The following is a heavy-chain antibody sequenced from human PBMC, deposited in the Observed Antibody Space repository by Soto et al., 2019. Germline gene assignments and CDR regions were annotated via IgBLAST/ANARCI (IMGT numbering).Heavy chain of an antibody. D-gene: IGHD6-6*01. CDR3: ATRGSSSYYFDY. J-gene: IGHJ4*02. CDR1: GYTLTELS. CDR2: FDPEDGET. Sequence: GASVKVSCKVSGYTLTELSMHWVRQAPGKGLEWMGGFDPEDGETIYAQKFQGRVTMTEDTSTDTAYMELSSLRSEDTAVYYCATRGSSSYYFDYWGQGTLVTVSS. V-gene: IGHV1-24*01.